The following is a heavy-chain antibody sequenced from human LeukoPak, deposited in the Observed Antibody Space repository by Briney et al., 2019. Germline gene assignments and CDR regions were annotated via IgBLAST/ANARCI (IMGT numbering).Heavy chain of an antibody. CDR3: ARVKSGRGQQLVRDNWFAP. V-gene: IGHV1-8*02. J-gene: IGHJ5*02. Sequence: ASVTVSCTASGYTFTSYDINWVRQATGQGLEWMGWMNPNSGNTGYAQKFQGRVTMTRNTSISTAYMELSSLRSEDTAVYYCARVKSGRGQQLVRDNWFAPWGQGTLVTVSS. CDR2: MNPNSGNT. CDR1: GYTFTSYD. D-gene: IGHD6-13*01.